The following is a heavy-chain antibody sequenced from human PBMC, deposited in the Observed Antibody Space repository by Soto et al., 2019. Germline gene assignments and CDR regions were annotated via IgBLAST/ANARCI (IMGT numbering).Heavy chain of an antibody. CDR1: RFTFSNYE. CDR3: ATRSGGGGAFDI. Sequence: EVQLVESGGGLVLPGGSLRLSYAASRFTFSNYEMNWVRQAPGKGLEWVSYIGSGGRTTYYADSLKGRFTISRDNAKTSLYLQMNSLRAEDTAVFYCATRSGGGGAFDIWGQGTMVTVSS. D-gene: IGHD3-10*01. J-gene: IGHJ3*02. CDR2: IGSGGRTT. V-gene: IGHV3-48*03.